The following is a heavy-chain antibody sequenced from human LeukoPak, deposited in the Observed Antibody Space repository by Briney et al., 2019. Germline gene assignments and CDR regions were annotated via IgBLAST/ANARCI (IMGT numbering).Heavy chain of an antibody. J-gene: IGHJ4*02. D-gene: IGHD3-22*01. V-gene: IGHV4-34*01. Sequence: PSEALSLTCAVYGGSFSGYYWSWIRQPPGKGLEWIGSIYYSGSTYYNPSLKSRVTISVDTSKNQFSLKLSSVTAADTAVYYCARSGSIDMIVVFTFDYWGQGTLVTVSS. CDR3: ARSGSIDMIVVFTFDY. CDR2: IYYSGST. CDR1: GGSFSGYY.